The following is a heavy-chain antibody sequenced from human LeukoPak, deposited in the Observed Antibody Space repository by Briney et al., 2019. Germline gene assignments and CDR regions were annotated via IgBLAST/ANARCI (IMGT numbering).Heavy chain of an antibody. CDR2: SYYSGST. D-gene: IGHD6-19*01. CDR3: VRHCRGYSSGLFDF. J-gene: IGHJ4*02. Sequence: KTSETLSLTCTVSGGSISSYFWSWIRQPPGKGLEWIGYSYYSGSTDYNPSLKSRVTISVDTSKNQFSLKLSSVIAADTAVYYCVRHCRGYSSGLFDFWGQGTLVTVSS. CDR1: GGSISSYF. V-gene: IGHV4-59*01.